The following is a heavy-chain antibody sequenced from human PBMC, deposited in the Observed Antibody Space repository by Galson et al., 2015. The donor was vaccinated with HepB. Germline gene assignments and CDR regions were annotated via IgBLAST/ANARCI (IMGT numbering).Heavy chain of an antibody. J-gene: IGHJ4*02. V-gene: IGHV3-30*02. Sequence: SLRLSCAASGFTFSSYGMHWVRQAPGKGLEWVAFIRYDGSNKYYADSVKGRFTISRDNSKNTLYLQMNSLRAEDTAVYYCAKGGRDGYNTPFDYWGQGTLVTVSS. D-gene: IGHD5-24*01. CDR3: AKGGRDGYNTPFDY. CDR1: GFTFSSYG. CDR2: IRYDGSNK.